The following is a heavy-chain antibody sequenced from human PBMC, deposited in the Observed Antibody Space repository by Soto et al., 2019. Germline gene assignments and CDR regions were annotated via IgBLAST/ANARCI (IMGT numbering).Heavy chain of an antibody. CDR2: INHSGST. V-gene: IGHV4-34*01. D-gene: IGHD2-2*01. J-gene: IGHJ4*02. Sequence: QVQLQQWGAGLVKPSETLSLTCAVYGGSFSGYYWSWIRQPPGKGLEWIGEINHSGSTNYNPSLKSRVTISVDTSKHPFSLTMRSVTAADTAVYYCARVRDWSTSCHNFGESYYWGQGTLVTVAS. CDR3: ARVRDWSTSCHNFGESYY. CDR1: GGSFSGYY.